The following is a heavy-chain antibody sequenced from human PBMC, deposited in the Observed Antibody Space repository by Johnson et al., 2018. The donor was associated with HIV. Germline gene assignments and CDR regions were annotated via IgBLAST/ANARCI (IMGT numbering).Heavy chain of an antibody. CDR1: GFTVSSNY. V-gene: IGHV3-53*02. D-gene: IGHD4-11*01. Sequence: VRLVETGGGLIQPGGSLRLSCAASGFTVSSNYMSWVRQAPGKGLEWVSVIYSGGSTYYADSVKGRFTISRDNSKNTLYLQMNSLRAEDTAVYYCAKETRDSRSAFDVWGQGTLVTVSS. J-gene: IGHJ3*01. CDR3: AKETRDSRSAFDV. CDR2: IYSGGST.